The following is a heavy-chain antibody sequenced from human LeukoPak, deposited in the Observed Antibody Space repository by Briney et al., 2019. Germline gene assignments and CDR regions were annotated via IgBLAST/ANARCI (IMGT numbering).Heavy chain of an antibody. CDR2: ISSSSSYI. CDR3: ASLKAAAGTMEYYYGMDV. J-gene: IGHJ6*02. V-gene: IGHV3-21*01. CDR1: GFTFSSYS. D-gene: IGHD6-13*01. Sequence: GGSLRLSCAASGFTFSSYSMNWVRQAPGKGLEWVSSISSSSSYIYYADSVKGRFTNSRDNAKNSLYLQMNSLRAEDTAVYYCASLKAAAGTMEYYYGMDVWGQGTTVTVSS.